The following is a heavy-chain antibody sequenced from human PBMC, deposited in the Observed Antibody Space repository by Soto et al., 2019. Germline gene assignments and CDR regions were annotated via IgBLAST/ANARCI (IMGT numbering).Heavy chain of an antibody. V-gene: IGHV1-46*01. CDR2: INPSGGST. D-gene: IGHD6-13*01. J-gene: IGHJ3*02. Sequence: ASVTVSCKASGYTFTSYYMHWVRQAPGQGLEWMGIINPSGGSTSYAQKFQGRVTMTRDTSTSTVYMELSSLRSEDTAVYYCARDYQPAGFSFDIWGQGTMVTVSS. CDR1: GYTFTSYY. CDR3: ARDYQPAGFSFDI.